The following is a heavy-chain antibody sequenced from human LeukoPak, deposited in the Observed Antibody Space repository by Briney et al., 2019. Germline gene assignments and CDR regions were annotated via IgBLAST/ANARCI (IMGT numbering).Heavy chain of an antibody. J-gene: IGHJ3*02. V-gene: IGHV4-59*01. CDR2: IYYSGST. Sequence: SETLSLTCTVSGGSTSSYYWSWIRQPPGKGLEWIGYIYYSGSTNYNPSLKSRVRTSVDTSKKQFSLKLSSVTAADTVVYYCARAPRGVVVKSDAFDIWGQGTMVTVSS. CDR3: ARAPRGVVVKSDAFDI. CDR1: GGSTSSYY. D-gene: IGHD2-15*01.